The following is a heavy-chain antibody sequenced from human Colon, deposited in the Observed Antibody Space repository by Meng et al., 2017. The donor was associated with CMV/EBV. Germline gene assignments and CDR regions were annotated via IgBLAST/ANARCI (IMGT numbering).Heavy chain of an antibody. D-gene: IGHD2-2*01. CDR2: ERSDGTAQ. J-gene: IGHJ4*02. V-gene: IGHV3-30*02. CDR3: AKEGKVE. Sequence: QVGLGGLGGGLVHAGGSLGFSCVASGFKFNDFGIHWVRQAPGKGLEWVAFERSDGTAQYYGDSVKGRFTISRDKSNNTVYLQMNSLRTEDTATYYCAKEGKVEWGQGTLVTVSS. CDR1: GFKFNDFG.